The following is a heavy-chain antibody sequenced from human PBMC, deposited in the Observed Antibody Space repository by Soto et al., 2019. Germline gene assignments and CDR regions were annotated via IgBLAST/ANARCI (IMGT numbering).Heavy chain of an antibody. D-gene: IGHD1-1*01. CDR1: GLTFSDYY. Sequence: HVQLVESGGGLVKPGGSLRLSCAASGLTFSDYYMSWIRQAPGKGLEWVSYISGSTYTIYYADSVKGRFTISRDNAKNSLSLQMNSLRAEDXXVXYCAXGGXXXNXYYGLDVWGQGTTVTVSS. CDR2: ISGSTYTI. V-gene: IGHV3-11*01. J-gene: IGHJ6*02. CDR3: AXGGXXXNXYYGLDV.